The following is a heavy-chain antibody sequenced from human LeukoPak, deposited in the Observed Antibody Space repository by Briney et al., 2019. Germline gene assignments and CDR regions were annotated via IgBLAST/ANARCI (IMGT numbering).Heavy chain of an antibody. Sequence: GGSLRLSCAASGFTFSIFGMHWVRHAPGKGGEGVAVIWSNGVNTYFRDSVRGRFTFSRDNSQNTLHLQMNSLRAEDTAVYYCVKERGPFDAFDIWGQGTLVTVSS. CDR3: VKERGPFDAFDI. CDR1: GFTFSIFG. J-gene: IGHJ3*02. V-gene: IGHV3-33*06. CDR2: IWSNGVNT.